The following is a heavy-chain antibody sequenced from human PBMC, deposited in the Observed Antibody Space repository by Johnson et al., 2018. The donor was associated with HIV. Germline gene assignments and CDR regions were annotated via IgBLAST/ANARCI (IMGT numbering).Heavy chain of an antibody. Sequence: VQLVESGGGLVQPGGSLRLSCAASGFTFSSYAMSWVRQAPGKGLEWVSAISGSGGSTYYTDSVKGRFTISRDNSKNTLYLQMNSLRAEDTAVYYCARGSLSGWFPPDALDIWGQGTMVTVSS. D-gene: IGHD6-19*01. CDR1: GFTFSSYA. V-gene: IGHV3-23*04. J-gene: IGHJ3*02. CDR2: ISGSGGST. CDR3: ARGSLSGWFPPDALDI.